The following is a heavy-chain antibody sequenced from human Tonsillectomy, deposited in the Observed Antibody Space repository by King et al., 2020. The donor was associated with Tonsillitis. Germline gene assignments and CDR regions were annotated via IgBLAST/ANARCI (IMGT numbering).Heavy chain of an antibody. CDR2: MNPSTGET. Sequence: QLVQSGAEVKKPGASVKVSCKASGYTFTTYDINWVRQGPGQGLEWMGWMNPSTGETDYAQKFQGRVAMTRNTSISTAYMELRSLKSEDTAVYYCARGVDCWGQGTLVTVSS. CDR3: ARGVDC. CDR1: GYTFTTYD. J-gene: IGHJ4*02. V-gene: IGHV1-8*02.